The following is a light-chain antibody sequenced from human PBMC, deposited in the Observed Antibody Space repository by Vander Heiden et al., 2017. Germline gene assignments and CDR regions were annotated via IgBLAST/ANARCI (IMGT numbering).Light chain of an antibody. CDR1: QGISSY. CDR2: AAS. J-gene: IGKJ1*01. CDR3: QQDYTYPRT. Sequence: AIRMTESPSSFSASTGDRVTITCRASQGISSYLDWYQQKPGKAPKLLIYAASTLQSGVPSRFSGSGSGTDFTLTISCLQSEDFATYYCQQDYTYPRTVGQGTKVQIK. V-gene: IGKV1-8*01.